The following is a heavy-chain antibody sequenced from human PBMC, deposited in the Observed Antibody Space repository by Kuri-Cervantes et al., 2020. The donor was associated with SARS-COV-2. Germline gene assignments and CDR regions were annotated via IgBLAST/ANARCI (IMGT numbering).Heavy chain of an antibody. V-gene: IGHV3-21*01. Sequence: RSLRLPCAASGFTFSSYSMNWVRQAPGKGLEWVSSISSSSSYIYYADSVKGRFTISRDNAKNSLYLQMNSLRAEDTAVYYCAREDSYGYGDYWGQGTLVTVSS. CDR1: GFTFSSYS. CDR3: AREDSYGYGDY. J-gene: IGHJ4*02. CDR2: ISSSSSYI. D-gene: IGHD5-18*01.